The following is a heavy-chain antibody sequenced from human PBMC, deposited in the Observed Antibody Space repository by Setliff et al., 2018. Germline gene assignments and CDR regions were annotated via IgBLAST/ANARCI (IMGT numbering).Heavy chain of an antibody. D-gene: IGHD6-19*01. CDR3: ATSDWYAAFDH. Sequence: GGSLRLSCAASGFTFTNYWINWVRQAPGKGLEWVANIKQDESEKHYVGSVKGRFTISRDNARNPVYLQMNSLRAEDAAVYYCATSDWYAAFDHWGQGTLVTVSS. J-gene: IGHJ4*02. CDR1: GFTFTNYW. CDR2: IKQDESEK. V-gene: IGHV3-7*01.